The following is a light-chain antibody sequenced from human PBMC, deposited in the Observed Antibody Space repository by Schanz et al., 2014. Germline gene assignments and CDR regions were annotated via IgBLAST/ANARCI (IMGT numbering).Light chain of an antibody. CDR2: ADT. J-gene: IGLJ3*02. CDR1: SSNIGAGYD. V-gene: IGLV1-40*01. Sequence: QSVLTQPPSVSGAPGQRVTISCTGSSSNIGAGYDVHWYQQLPGTAPKLLIYADTNRASGVPDRFSGSKSGTSASLAITGLQAEDEADYYCQSYHSSLSGWVFGGGTKLTVL. CDR3: QSYHSSLSGWV.